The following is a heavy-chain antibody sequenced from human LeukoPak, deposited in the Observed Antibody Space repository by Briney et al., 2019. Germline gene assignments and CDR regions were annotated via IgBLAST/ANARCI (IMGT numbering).Heavy chain of an antibody. V-gene: IGHV3-48*02. CDR3: ARGLDCSSTSCRSLGWFDP. D-gene: IGHD2-2*01. Sequence: GGSLRLSCAASGFTFSSYSMNWVRQAPGKGLERVSYISSSSTIYYADTVKGRFTISRDNAKNSLYLQMNSLRDEDTAVYYCARGLDCSSTSCRSLGWFDPWGQGTLVTVSS. J-gene: IGHJ5*02. CDR1: GFTFSSYS. CDR2: ISSSSTI.